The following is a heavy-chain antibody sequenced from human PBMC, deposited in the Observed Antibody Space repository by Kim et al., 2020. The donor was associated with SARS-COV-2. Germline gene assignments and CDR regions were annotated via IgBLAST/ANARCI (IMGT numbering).Heavy chain of an antibody. CDR3: AKEGFARGGLGV. D-gene: IGHD3-16*01. J-gene: IGHJ6*04. Sequence: YADSVKGRFTISRDNSKNTLYLQMNSLRAEDTAVYYCAKEGFARGGLGVWGKGTTVTVSS. V-gene: IGHV3-23*01.